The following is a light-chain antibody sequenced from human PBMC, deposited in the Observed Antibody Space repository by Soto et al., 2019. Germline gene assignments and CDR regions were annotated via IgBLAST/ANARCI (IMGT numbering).Light chain of an antibody. V-gene: IGKV3-15*01. Sequence: EVVMTQSPGTLSVSPGERVTLSCRASQSVSSNLAWYKQNPGQAPRLLIFGASTRATGIPARFSGSESGTEFTLTINSLQSEDSAVYYCQQYDNWWTFGQGT. CDR1: QSVSSN. J-gene: IGKJ1*01. CDR2: GAS. CDR3: QQYDNWWT.